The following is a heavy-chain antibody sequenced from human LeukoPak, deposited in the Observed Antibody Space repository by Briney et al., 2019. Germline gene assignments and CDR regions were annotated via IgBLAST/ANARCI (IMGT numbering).Heavy chain of an antibody. CDR1: GFSFSSYA. Sequence: GGSLILSCAASGFSFSSYAMSWGRQAPGEGVEGGGFIRKKAYGGTIEYAASVKGRFTISRDDAKSIAYLQMNSLKTEDTAVYYCARDDILDDYWGQGTLVTVSS. D-gene: IGHD3-9*01. J-gene: IGHJ4*02. CDR3: ARDDILDDY. V-gene: IGHV3-49*04. CDR2: IRKKAYGGTI.